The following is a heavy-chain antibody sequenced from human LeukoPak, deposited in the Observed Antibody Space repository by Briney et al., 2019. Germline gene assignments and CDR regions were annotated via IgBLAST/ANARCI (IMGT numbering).Heavy chain of an antibody. CDR3: VGSGSFSTYYFDY. CDR1: GGSISSGGYS. CDR2: IYHSGST. D-gene: IGHD3-10*01. J-gene: IGHJ4*02. V-gene: IGHV4-30-2*01. Sequence: SQTLSLTCAVSGGSISSGGYSWSWVRQPPGKGLEWIGYIYHSGSTYYNPSLKSRVTISVDRSKNQFSLKLSSVTAADTAVYYCVGSGSFSTYYFDYWGQGTLVTVSS.